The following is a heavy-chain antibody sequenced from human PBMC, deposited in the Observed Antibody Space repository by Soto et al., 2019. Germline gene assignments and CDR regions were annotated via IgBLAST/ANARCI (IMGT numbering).Heavy chain of an antibody. D-gene: IGHD6-13*01. Sequence: PGGSLRLSCVGSGFSFSDHHMDWVRQAPGKGLEWVGRARNRAGSYTTEYAASVKGRFTISRDDSKNSLYVQMNSLKTEDTAGYYCSHSPVGKIGSGWGQGTLVTVSS. J-gene: IGHJ4*02. V-gene: IGHV3-72*01. CDR1: GFSFSDHH. CDR2: ARNRAGSYTT. CDR3: SHSPVGKIGSG.